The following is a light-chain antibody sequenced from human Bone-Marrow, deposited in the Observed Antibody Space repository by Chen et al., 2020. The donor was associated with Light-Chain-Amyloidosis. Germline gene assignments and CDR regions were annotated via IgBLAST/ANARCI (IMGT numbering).Light chain of an antibody. V-gene: IGLV3-21*02. CDR2: DDS. CDR3: QVWESSVDHRV. CDR1: NIGDIN. Sequence: SYVLTQPPSVSVAPGQTAEITCGGDNIGDINVHWYQQRAGQAPVLVVYDDSDRPSGIPERFSGSNSGNTATRTISRVEAGDEADYYCQVWESSVDHRVFGGGTKLTVL. J-gene: IGLJ3*02.